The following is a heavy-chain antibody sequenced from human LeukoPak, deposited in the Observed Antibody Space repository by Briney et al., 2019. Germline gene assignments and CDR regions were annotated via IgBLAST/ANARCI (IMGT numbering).Heavy chain of an antibody. Sequence: GGSLRLSCAASGFTVSSYYMNWVRQAPGKGLQWVSILYSDGATYYADSVKGRFTISRDNSKNTLYLQMNSLRAEDTAVYYCARDQDPTDNRVPFDYWGQGTLVTVSS. CDR2: LYSDGAT. CDR3: ARDQDPTDNRVPFDY. CDR1: GFTVSSYY. D-gene: IGHD1-14*01. J-gene: IGHJ4*02. V-gene: IGHV3-66*01.